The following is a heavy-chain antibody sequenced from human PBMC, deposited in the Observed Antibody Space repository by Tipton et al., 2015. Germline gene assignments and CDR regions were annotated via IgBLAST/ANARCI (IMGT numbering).Heavy chain of an antibody. CDR2: ISGSGTP. CDR3: AKVGGLGYSSNWEGYYFDY. CDR1: GFTLSRYA. J-gene: IGHJ4*02. D-gene: IGHD6-13*01. Sequence: SLRLSCSAAGFTLSRYAMNWVRQAPGKGLDWVSTISGSGTPYYADSVKGRFTISRDSSKNTLYLQMNSLRAEDTALYYCAKVGGLGYSSNWEGYYFDYWGQGTPVTVSS. V-gene: IGHV3-23*01.